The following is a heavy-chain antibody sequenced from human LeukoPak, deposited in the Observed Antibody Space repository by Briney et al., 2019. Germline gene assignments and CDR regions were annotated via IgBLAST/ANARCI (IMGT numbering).Heavy chain of an antibody. J-gene: IGHJ4*02. CDR1: GFTFSNAW. V-gene: IGHV3-15*01. Sequence: PGGSLRLSCAASGFTFSNAWMSWVRQAPGKGLEWVGRIKSKTDGGTTDYAAPVKGRFTISRDDSKNTLYLQMNSLKTEDTAVYYCTTDLGGLWFGESLDYWGQGTLVTVSS. CDR2: IKSKTDGGTT. D-gene: IGHD3-10*01. CDR3: TTDLGGLWFGESLDY.